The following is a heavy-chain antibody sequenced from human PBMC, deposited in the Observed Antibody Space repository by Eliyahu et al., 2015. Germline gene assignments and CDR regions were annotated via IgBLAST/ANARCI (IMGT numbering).Heavy chain of an antibody. D-gene: IGHD6-19*01. J-gene: IGHJ3*02. V-gene: IGHV3-74*01. CDR1: GXTFSGYW. CDR2: INSDGSST. CDR3: ARVGAVAGRAFDI. Sequence: EVQLVESGGGLIQPGGSLXLXCXASGXTFSGYWMHWVRQAPGKGPVWVSRINSDGSSTSYADSVKGRFTISRDNAKNTLYLQMNSLSAEDTAVYYCARVGAVAGRAFDIWGQGTMVTVSS.